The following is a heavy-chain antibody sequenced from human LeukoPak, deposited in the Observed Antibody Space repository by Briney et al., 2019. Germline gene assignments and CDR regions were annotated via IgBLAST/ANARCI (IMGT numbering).Heavy chain of an antibody. CDR3: TTGRGGWPGMDYYYYYMDV. CDR2: IKSKTDGGTT. D-gene: IGHD6-19*01. Sequence: GGSLRLSCAASGFTFSNAWMSWVRQAPGKGLEWVGRIKSKTDGGTTDYAAPVKGRFTISRDDSKNTLYLQMNSLKTEDTAVYYCTTGRGGWPGMDYYYYYMDVWGKGTTVTVSS. CDR1: GFTFSNAW. V-gene: IGHV3-15*01. J-gene: IGHJ6*03.